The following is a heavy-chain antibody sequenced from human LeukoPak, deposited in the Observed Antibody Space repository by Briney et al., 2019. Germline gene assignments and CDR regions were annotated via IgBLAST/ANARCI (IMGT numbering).Heavy chain of an antibody. D-gene: IGHD4-17*01. J-gene: IGHJ4*02. CDR3: ARDYGDYFDY. Sequence: ASVKVSCKASGYTFTGYYMHWVRQAPGQGLEWMGWINPNSGGTNYAQKFQDWVTMTRDTSISTAYMELSSLRSEDTAVYYCARDYGDYFDYWGQGTLVTVSS. CDR2: INPNSGGT. V-gene: IGHV1-2*04. CDR1: GYTFTGYY.